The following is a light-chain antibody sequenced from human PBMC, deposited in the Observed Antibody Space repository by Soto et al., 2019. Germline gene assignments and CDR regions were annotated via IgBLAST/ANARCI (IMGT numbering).Light chain of an antibody. V-gene: IGLV2-14*03. CDR1: SSDVGGYNY. CDR3: SSYTSSSTLVV. J-gene: IGLJ1*01. Sequence: QSVLTQPASVSGSPGQSITSSCTGTSSDVGGYNYVSWYQHHPGKAPKLMIYDVSNRPSGVSNRFSGSKSGNTASLTISGLQAEDEADYYCSSYTSSSTLVVFGTGTKLTVL. CDR2: DVS.